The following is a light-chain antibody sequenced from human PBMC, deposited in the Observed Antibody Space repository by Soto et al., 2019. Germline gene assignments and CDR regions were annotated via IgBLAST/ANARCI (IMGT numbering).Light chain of an antibody. CDR2: DVS. V-gene: IGLV2-14*01. J-gene: IGLJ1*01. Sequence: QSVLTQPASLSGSPGQSITISCTGTSSDVGGYNYVSWYQQHPGKAPKLMIYDVSNRPSGVSNSFSGSKSGNTASLTIFGLQPEDEADYYGSSKTSTSTFYVFGTGTKVTVL. CDR3: SSKTSTSTFYV. CDR1: SSDVGGYNY.